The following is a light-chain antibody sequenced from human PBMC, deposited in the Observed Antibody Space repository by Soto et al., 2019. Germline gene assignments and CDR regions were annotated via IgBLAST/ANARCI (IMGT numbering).Light chain of an antibody. CDR2: EVS. J-gene: IGLJ1*01. Sequence: QSALAQPASVSGSPGQSITIACTGTSSDVGGYNYVSWFQQHPGKAPKLMIYEVSNRPSGVSNRFSASKSGNTASLTISGLQAEDEATYYCCSYSSSSTLVFGTGTKVTVL. CDR1: SSDVGGYNY. V-gene: IGLV2-14*01. CDR3: CSYSSSSTLV.